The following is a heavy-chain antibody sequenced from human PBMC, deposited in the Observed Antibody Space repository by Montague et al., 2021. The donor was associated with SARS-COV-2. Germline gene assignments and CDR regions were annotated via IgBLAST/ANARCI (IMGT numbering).Heavy chain of an antibody. V-gene: IGHV4-59*01. CDR3: ARAPIYRSSWYAYFDY. D-gene: IGHD6-13*01. CDR1: SGSMNNYY. J-gene: IGHJ4*02. Sequence: SETLSLTCTVSSGSMNNYYWSWIRQPPGKGLEWIGYINYSGSTHYNPSLQSRVTLSKDTSKNQFSLRLTSVTAADTAMYFCARAPIYRSSWYAYFDYWGQGTLVTVSS. CDR2: INYSGST.